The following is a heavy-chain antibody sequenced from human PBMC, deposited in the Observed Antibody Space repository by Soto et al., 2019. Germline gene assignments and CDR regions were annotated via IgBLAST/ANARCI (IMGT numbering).Heavy chain of an antibody. D-gene: IGHD6-19*01. V-gene: IGHV5-10-1*03. CDR3: ARHESGWYQEGYFFDY. CDR1: GYSFTGNW. Sequence: EVQLVQSGAEVKKPGESLTISCQGSGYSFTGNWITWVRQTPGKGLEWMGRIDPSDSYATYSPSFQGHVGISIDKSIRTAYLQWSSLEASDTAIYYCARHESGWYQEGYFFDYWGQGTLVTVSS. J-gene: IGHJ4*02. CDR2: IDPSDSYA.